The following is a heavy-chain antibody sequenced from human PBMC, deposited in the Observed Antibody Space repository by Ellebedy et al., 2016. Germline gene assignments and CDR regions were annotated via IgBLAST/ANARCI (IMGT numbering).Heavy chain of an antibody. CDR2: IDPSDSYT. CDR3: ARFVGYCTNGVCYPDY. V-gene: IGHV5-10-1*01. CDR1: GYSFTSYW. D-gene: IGHD2-8*01. J-gene: IGHJ4*02. Sequence: GESLKISCKGSGYSFTSYWISWVRQMPGKGLEWMGRIDPSDSYTNYSPSFQGHVTISADKSISTAYLQWSSLKASDTAMYYCARFVGYCTNGVCYPDYWGQGTLVTVSS.